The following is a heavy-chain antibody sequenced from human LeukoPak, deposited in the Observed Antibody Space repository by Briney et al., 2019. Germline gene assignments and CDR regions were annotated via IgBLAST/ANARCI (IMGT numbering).Heavy chain of an antibody. CDR2: ISHNGGNK. D-gene: IGHD6-13*01. Sequence: GGSLRLSCAASGFTFSDYGMRWVRQATGKGLEWVAVISHNGGNKYYADSVKGRFTISRDNSKNTLYLQMIILRPEDTAVYYCVKTAGSGWYRELDYWGQGTLVTVSS. CDR1: GFTFSDYG. V-gene: IGHV3-30*18. J-gene: IGHJ4*02. CDR3: VKTAGSGWYRELDY.